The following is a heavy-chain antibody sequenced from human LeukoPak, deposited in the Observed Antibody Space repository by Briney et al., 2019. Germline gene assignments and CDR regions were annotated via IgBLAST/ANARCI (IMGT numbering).Heavy chain of an antibody. V-gene: IGHV3-7*01. Sequence: GGSLRLSCAASGFTFSDHSMTWFRQAPGKGLEWVANIKQDGSERYYVDSVKGRFTISRDNAKNSLYLQMKSLRVEDTAVYYCAREGYRYFDFWGQGTLVTVSS. CDR3: AREGYRYFDF. CDR1: GFTFSDHS. CDR2: IKQDGSER. J-gene: IGHJ4*02. D-gene: IGHD5-12*01.